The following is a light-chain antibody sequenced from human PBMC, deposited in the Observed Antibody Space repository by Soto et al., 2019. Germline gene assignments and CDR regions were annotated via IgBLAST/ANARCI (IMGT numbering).Light chain of an antibody. CDR3: QQYNNWGT. V-gene: IGKV3-15*01. Sequence: EIVMTQSPATLSVSPGERATLSCRASQSVSSNLAWYLQKPGQAPRLLIYGASTRATGIPARFSGSGSGTEFTLTISILQSEDVAVYYCQQYNNWGTFGQGTKVESK. J-gene: IGKJ1*01. CDR1: QSVSSN. CDR2: GAS.